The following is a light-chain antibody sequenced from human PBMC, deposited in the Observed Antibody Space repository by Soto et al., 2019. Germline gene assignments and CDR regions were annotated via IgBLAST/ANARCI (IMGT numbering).Light chain of an antibody. Sequence: EIVLTQSPGTLSLSPGERVTLSCRASQSVSSSSLAWYQQKPGQAPRLLIYGASSRATGIPDRFSGSGSGTDVTLNISRLEPEDFAVYYGQQYGSSAWTFGQGTKVEIK. V-gene: IGKV3-20*01. CDR3: QQYGSSAWT. CDR1: QSVSSSS. J-gene: IGKJ1*01. CDR2: GAS.